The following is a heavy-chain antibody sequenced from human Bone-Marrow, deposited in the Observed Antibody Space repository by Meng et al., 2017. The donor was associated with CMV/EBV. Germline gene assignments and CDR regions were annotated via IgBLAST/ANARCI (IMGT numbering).Heavy chain of an antibody. D-gene: IGHD3-22*01. J-gene: IGHJ4*02. CDR1: GYTFTGYY. CDR3: ASGNDSSGYYSRTRTSPPSH. V-gene: IGHV1-2*02. CDR2: INPNSGGT. Sequence: ASVKVSCKASGYTFTGYYMHWVRQAPGQGLEWMGWINPNSGGTNYAQKFQGRVTMTRDTSISTAYMELSRLRSDDTAVYYCASGNDSSGYYSRTRTSPPSHWSQGTLVTVSS.